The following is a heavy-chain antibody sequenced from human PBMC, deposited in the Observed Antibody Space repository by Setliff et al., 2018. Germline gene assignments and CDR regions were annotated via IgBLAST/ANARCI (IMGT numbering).Heavy chain of an antibody. V-gene: IGHV1-8*02. CDR1: GYTFTSYD. J-gene: IGHJ4*02. Sequence: ASVKVSCKASGYTFTSYDINWGRQATGQGLEWMGWMNPNSGNTGYAQKFQGRVTMTRNTSICTAYMELSSLRSEETAVYYCARELPRTIFGVVIDYWGQGTRVTVSS. CDR2: MNPNSGNT. CDR3: ARELPRTIFGVVIDY. D-gene: IGHD3-3*01.